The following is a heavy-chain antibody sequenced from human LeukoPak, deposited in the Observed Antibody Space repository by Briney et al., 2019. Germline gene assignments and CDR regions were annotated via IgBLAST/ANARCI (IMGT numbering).Heavy chain of an antibody. V-gene: IGHV3-30*02. CDR2: IRYDGSNK. CDR3: AKVRRALYSSSWYWFDP. D-gene: IGHD6-13*01. Sequence: GGSLRLSCAAPGFTFSSYGMHWVRQAPGKGLEWVALIRYDGSNKYYADSVKGRFTISRDNSKNTLYLQINSLRADDLAVYYCAKVRRALYSSSWYWFDPWGQGTLVTVSS. J-gene: IGHJ5*02. CDR1: GFTFSSYG.